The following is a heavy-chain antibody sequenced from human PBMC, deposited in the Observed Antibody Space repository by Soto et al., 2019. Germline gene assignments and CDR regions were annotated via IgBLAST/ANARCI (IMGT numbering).Heavy chain of an antibody. V-gene: IGHV1-69*06. J-gene: IGHJ4*02. Sequence: QVQLVQSGAEVKKPGSSVKVSCKASGGTFSTYAISWVRQAPGQGLEWMGGIIPIFGTAKYAQQFQGRVTITADRSTSTVYMELSSLRSEDTAIYYCARDGAMVGGSHFDYWGQGTLVTVSS. D-gene: IGHD3-16*01. CDR1: GGTFSTYA. CDR3: ARDGAMVGGSHFDY. CDR2: IIPIFGTA.